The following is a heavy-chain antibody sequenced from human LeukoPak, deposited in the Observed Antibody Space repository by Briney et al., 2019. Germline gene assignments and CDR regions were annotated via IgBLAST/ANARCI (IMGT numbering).Heavy chain of an antibody. CDR1: GGTFSSYA. J-gene: IGHJ5*02. CDR3: AREVYCSSTSCLGSWFDP. D-gene: IGHD2-2*01. CDR2: SIPIFGTA. Sequence: GASVKVSCKASGGTFSSYAISWVRQAPGQGREWMGGSIPIFGTANYAQKFQGRVTITADESTSTAYMELSSLRSEDTAVYYCAREVYCSSTSCLGSWFDPWGQGTLVTVSS. V-gene: IGHV1-69*13.